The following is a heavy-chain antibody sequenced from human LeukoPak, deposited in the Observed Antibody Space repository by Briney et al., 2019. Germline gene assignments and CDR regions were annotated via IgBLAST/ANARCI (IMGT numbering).Heavy chain of an antibody. J-gene: IGHJ5*02. CDR2: IIPIFGTA. CDR3: ARDNSVGDIAWWFDP. Sequence: SVKVSCKASGGTFSSYAISWVRQAPGQGLEWMGGIIPIFGTANYAQKFQGRVTITADESTSTAYMELSSLRSEDTAVYYCARDNSVGDIAWWFDPWRQGTLVTVSS. CDR1: GGTFSSYA. V-gene: IGHV1-69*13. D-gene: IGHD3-16*02.